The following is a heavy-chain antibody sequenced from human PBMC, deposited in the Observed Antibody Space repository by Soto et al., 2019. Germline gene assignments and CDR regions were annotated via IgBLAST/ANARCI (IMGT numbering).Heavy chain of an antibody. Sequence: GGSLRLSCAASGFTFSSYWMSWVRQAPGKGLEWVANIKQDGSEKYYVDSVKGRFTISRDNAKNSLYLQMNSLRAEDTAVYYCARDYYDYIWGSYRYFDYWGQGTLVTVSS. CDR2: IKQDGSEK. D-gene: IGHD3-16*02. V-gene: IGHV3-7*01. J-gene: IGHJ4*02. CDR1: GFTFSSYW. CDR3: ARDYYDYIWGSYRYFDY.